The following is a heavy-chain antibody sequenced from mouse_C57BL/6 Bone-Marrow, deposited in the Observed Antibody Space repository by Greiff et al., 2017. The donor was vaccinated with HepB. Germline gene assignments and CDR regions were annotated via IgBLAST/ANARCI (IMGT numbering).Heavy chain of an antibody. Sequence: VQLQESGPGLVQPSQSLSITCTVSGFSFTSYGVHWVRQSPGKGLEWLGVIWRGGSTDYNAAFMSRLSITKDNSKSQVFFKMNSLQADDTAIYYCAISTYYYGSSPFAYWGQGTLVTVSA. V-gene: IGHV2-5*01. CDR2: IWRGGST. CDR1: GFSFTSYG. D-gene: IGHD1-1*01. CDR3: AISTYYYGSSPFAY. J-gene: IGHJ3*01.